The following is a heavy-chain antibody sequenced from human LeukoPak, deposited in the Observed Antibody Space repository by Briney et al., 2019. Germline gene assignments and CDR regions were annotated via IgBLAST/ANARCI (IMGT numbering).Heavy chain of an antibody. CDR3: ARDGGGYDS. J-gene: IGHJ5*01. Sequence: HPGGSLRLSCAASGFTFSTYWMSWVRQTPGKGLEWVANIKEDGSRQYYVDSVKGRFTISRDNAKNSLYLQMNSLRVEDTAVYYCARDGGGYDSWGQGTLVTVSS. CDR1: GFTFSTYW. CDR2: IKEDGSRQ. V-gene: IGHV3-7*01. D-gene: IGHD5-24*01.